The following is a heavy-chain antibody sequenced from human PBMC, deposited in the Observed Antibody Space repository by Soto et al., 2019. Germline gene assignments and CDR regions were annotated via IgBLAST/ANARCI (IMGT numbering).Heavy chain of an antibody. Sequence: QVQLVQSGAEVKKPGSSVKVSCKASVGTFSSYAISWVRQAPGQGLEWMGGIIPIFGTANYAQKFQGRVTITADESSSTAYMELCSLRSEDTAVYYCALHYGSGSSYYYYGMDVWGQGSTVTVSS. CDR2: IIPIFGTA. CDR1: VGTFSSYA. J-gene: IGHJ6*01. CDR3: ALHYGSGSSYYYYGMDV. D-gene: IGHD3-10*01. V-gene: IGHV1-69*12.